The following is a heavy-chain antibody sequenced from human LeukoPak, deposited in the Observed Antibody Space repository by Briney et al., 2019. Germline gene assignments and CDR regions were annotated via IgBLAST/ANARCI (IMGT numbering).Heavy chain of an antibody. D-gene: IGHD5-24*01. CDR3: ATDRSIDGYNYNY. CDR1: GYTFTSYD. V-gene: IGHV1-8*01. J-gene: IGHJ4*02. CDR2: MNPNSGNT. Sequence: ASVKVSCKASGYTFTSYDINWVRQATGQGLEWMGWMNPNSGNTGYAQKFQGRVTMTRNTSISTAYMELSSLRSEDTAVYYCATDRSIDGYNYNYWGQGTLVTVSS.